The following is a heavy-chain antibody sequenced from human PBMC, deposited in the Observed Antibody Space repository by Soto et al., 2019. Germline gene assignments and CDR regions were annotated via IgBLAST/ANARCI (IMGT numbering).Heavy chain of an antibody. CDR2: IIPMFGTA. V-gene: IGHV1-69*13. J-gene: IGHJ4*02. CDR3: ARGWGYESSDYYYAY. Sequence: SVKVSCKASGGTFSRYAISWVRQAPGQGLEWMGGIIPMFGTADYAQKFKGRVTITADEPTRTAYMDLRSLRSEDTAVYYCARGWGYESSDYYYAYWGQGTLVTVSS. CDR1: GGTFSRYA. D-gene: IGHD3-22*01.